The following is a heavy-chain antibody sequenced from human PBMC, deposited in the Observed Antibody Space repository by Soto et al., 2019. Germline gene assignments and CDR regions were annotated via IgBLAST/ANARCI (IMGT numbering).Heavy chain of an antibody. CDR1: GYTFTSYA. CDR3: ARDPGAYYDSSGLFDY. Sequence: SVKVSCKASGYTFTSYAMHWVRQAPGQGLEWMGRIIPILGIANYAQKFQGRVTITADKSTSTAYMELSSLRSEDTAVYYCARDPGAYYDSSGLFDYWGQGTLVTVSS. V-gene: IGHV1-69*04. D-gene: IGHD3-22*01. J-gene: IGHJ4*02. CDR2: IIPILGIA.